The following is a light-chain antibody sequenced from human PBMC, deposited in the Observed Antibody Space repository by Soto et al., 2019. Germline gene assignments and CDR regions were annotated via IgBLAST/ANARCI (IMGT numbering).Light chain of an antibody. CDR2: QVT. Sequence: QSALTQPPSAAGSPGQSVTISCTGTSSDVGGYRFVSWYQQHPGKAHKLIIYQVTKRPPGVPARFSGSKSGNTASLTVSGLQAEDDADYYCSSYAGRTLYVFGTGTTLTV. J-gene: IGLJ1*01. CDR3: SSYAGRTLYV. CDR1: SSDVGGYRF. V-gene: IGLV2-8*01.